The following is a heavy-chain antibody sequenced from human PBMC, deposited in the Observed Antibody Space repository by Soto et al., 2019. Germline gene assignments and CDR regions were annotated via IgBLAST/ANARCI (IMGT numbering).Heavy chain of an antibody. V-gene: IGHV5-51*01. Sequence: GESLKISCRGSGFTFTNYWIAWVRQMPGKGLEWIGIIYPGDSETSYSPSFQGQVIISADKSINTAYLQWSSLKASDTDMYYCGKHEGDCSSTTCYSVVYWCQGTLVAVSS. D-gene: IGHD2-2*01. CDR1: GFTFTNYW. J-gene: IGHJ4*02. CDR2: IYPGDSET. CDR3: GKHEGDCSSTTCYSVVY.